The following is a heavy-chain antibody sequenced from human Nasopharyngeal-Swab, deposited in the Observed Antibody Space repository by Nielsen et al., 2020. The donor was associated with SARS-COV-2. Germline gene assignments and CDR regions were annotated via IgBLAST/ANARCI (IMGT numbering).Heavy chain of an antibody. D-gene: IGHD3-3*01. CDR3: ARGDTIFGKGSYDAFDI. CDR1: GGTFSSYA. V-gene: IGHV1-69*06. CDR2: IIPIFGTA. J-gene: IGHJ3*02. Sequence: SVKVSCMASGGTFSSYAISWVRQAPGQGLEWMGGIIPIFGTANYAQKFQGRVTITADKSTSTAYMELSSLRSEDTAVYYCARGDTIFGKGSYDAFDIWGQGTMVTVSS.